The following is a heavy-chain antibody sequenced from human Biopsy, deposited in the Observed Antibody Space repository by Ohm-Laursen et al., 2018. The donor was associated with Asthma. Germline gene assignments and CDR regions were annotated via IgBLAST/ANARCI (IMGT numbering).Heavy chain of an antibody. V-gene: IGHV4-61*01. CDR1: GGSVSTGSYY. D-gene: IGHD3-10*01. J-gene: IGHJ6*02. Sequence: SQTLSLTCIVSGGSVSTGSYYWSWIRQPPGKGLEWLGYIYYTGSSNYNPSLKSRVPISVDTSNNQFSLRLNSVTAADTAVYYCARGPNYHGSGRAPIGMDVWGQGTTVTVSS. CDR2: IYYTGSS. CDR3: ARGPNYHGSGRAPIGMDV.